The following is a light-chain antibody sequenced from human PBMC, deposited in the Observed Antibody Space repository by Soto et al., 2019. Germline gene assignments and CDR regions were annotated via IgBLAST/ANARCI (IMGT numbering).Light chain of an antibody. CDR2: GAS. V-gene: IGKV3-15*01. CDR3: HEYNTWPWT. J-gene: IGKJ1*01. Sequence: SPGTLSFSPGERATLSCRASQSVSSSYLAWYQQKPGQAPRLLIYGASTRATGIPARFSGSGSGTEFILTISSLQSEDFAVYYCHEYNTWPWTLGQGTKVDI. CDR1: QSVSSSY.